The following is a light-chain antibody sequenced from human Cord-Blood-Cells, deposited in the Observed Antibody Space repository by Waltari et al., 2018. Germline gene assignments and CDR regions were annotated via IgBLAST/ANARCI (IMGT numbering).Light chain of an antibody. CDR3: QQYYSTPPS. V-gene: IGKV4-1*01. Sequence: LGERATINCKSSQSVLYSSNNKNYLAWYQQKPGQPPKLLIYWASTRESGVPDRFSGSGSGTDFTLTISSLQAEDVAVYYCQQYYSTPPSFGQGTKLEIK. J-gene: IGKJ2*03. CDR1: QSVLYSSNNKNY. CDR2: WAS.